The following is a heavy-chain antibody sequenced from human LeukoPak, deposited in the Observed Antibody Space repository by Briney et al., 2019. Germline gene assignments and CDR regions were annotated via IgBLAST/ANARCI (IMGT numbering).Heavy chain of an antibody. D-gene: IGHD3-10*01. Sequence: GRSLRLSCAASGFTFSSYAMHWVRQAPGKGLEWVAVISYDGSNKYYADSVKGRFTISRDNSKNTLYLQMNSLRAEDTAVYYCAGDRHYGSGSYYDYWGQGTLVTVSS. CDR1: GFTFSSYA. V-gene: IGHV3-30*04. CDR2: ISYDGSNK. CDR3: AGDRHYGSGSYYDY. J-gene: IGHJ4*02.